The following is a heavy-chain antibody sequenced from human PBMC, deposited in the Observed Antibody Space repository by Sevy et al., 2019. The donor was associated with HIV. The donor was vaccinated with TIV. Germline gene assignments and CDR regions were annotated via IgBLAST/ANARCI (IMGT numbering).Heavy chain of an antibody. CDR1: GFSFSSYT. V-gene: IGHV3-23*01. CDR2: IGGSDDRT. Sequence: GGPLRLSCAASGFSFSSYTMAWVRQAPGKGLEWVSSIGGSDDRTFYAGPVKGRFTISRDNSKNALHLQMNSLRAEDTAVYYCAKDYGDFKNWFDSWGQGTLVTVSS. D-gene: IGHD4-17*01. J-gene: IGHJ5*01. CDR3: AKDYGDFKNWFDS.